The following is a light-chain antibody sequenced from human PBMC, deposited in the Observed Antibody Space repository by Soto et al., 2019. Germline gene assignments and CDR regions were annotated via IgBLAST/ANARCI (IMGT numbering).Light chain of an antibody. CDR3: CSYAGSSPYV. CDR1: NSVVGSYNL. CDR2: EVS. J-gene: IGLJ1*01. V-gene: IGLV2-23*02. Sequence: QSVLNQPASGSGAPGQSITISRPGTNSVVGSYNLVSWYQQHPGKAPKLMIYEVSKRPSGVSNRFSGSKSGNTASLTISGLQAEDEADYYCCSYAGSSPYVFGTGTKVTVL.